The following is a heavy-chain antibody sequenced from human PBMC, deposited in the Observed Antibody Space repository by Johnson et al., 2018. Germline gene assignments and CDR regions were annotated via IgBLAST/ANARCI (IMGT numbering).Heavy chain of an antibody. CDR3: TRHRSGTGEAFDI. CDR2: ISYDGSNK. J-gene: IGHJ3*02. D-gene: IGHD1-26*01. CDR1: GFTFSIYG. Sequence: QVQLVQSGGGVVQPGRSLRLSCAASGFTFSIYGMHWVRQAPGKGLEWVVVISYDGSNKYYADSVKGRFTITRDNSKNTLYLQMNSLKTEDTAVYYCTRHRSGTGEAFDIWGQGTMVTVSS. V-gene: IGHV3-30*03.